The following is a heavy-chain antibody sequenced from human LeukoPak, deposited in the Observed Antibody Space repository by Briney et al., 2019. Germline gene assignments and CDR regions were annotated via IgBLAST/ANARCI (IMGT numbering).Heavy chain of an antibody. Sequence: PSQTLSLTCTVSGGSISSGGYYWSWIRQPPGKGLEWIGYIYHSGSTYYNPSLKSRVTVSIDRSKNQFSLKLSSVTAADTAVYYCARDRDSSGWYSGDAFDIWGQGTMVTVSS. J-gene: IGHJ3*02. V-gene: IGHV4-30-2*01. D-gene: IGHD6-19*01. CDR1: GGSISSGGYY. CDR2: IYHSGST. CDR3: ARDRDSSGWYSGDAFDI.